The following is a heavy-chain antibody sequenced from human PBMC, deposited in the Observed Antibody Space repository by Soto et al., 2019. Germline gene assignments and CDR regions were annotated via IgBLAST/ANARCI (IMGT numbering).Heavy chain of an antibody. Sequence: PGGSLRLSCTASGFTFGDYAMSWFRQAPGKGLEWVGFIRSKAYGGTTEYAASVKGRFTISRDDSKSIAYLQMNSLKTEDTAVYYCTRDGDIVPDYYYYGMDVWGQGTTVTVSS. CDR3: TRDGDIVPDYYYYGMDV. J-gene: IGHJ6*02. D-gene: IGHD5-12*01. V-gene: IGHV3-49*03. CDR2: IRSKAYGGTT. CDR1: GFTFGDYA.